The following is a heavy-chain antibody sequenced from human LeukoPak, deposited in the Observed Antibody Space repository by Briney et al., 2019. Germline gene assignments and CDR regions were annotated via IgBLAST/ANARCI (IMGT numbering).Heavy chain of an antibody. V-gene: IGHV3-23*01. CDR2: ISGSGGCT. Sequence: GGSLRLSCAASGFTFSSYAMSWVRQAPGKGLEWVSAISGSGGCTYYADSVKGRFTISRDNSKNTLYLQMNSLRAEDTAVYYCAKVRYYDFWSGYDWFDPWGQGTLVTVSS. CDR1: GFTFSSYA. CDR3: AKVRYYDFWSGYDWFDP. J-gene: IGHJ5*02. D-gene: IGHD3-3*01.